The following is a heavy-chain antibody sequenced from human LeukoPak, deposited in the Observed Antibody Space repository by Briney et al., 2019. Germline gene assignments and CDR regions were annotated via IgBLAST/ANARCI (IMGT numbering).Heavy chain of an antibody. Sequence: GGSLRLSCAASGFTFSSYSMNWVRQAPGKGLEWVSYISSSSSTIYYADSVKGRFTISRDNAKNSLYLQMNSLRAEDTAVYYCTRAALFWSGYWDPHYYYYMDVWGKGTTVTVSS. V-gene: IGHV3-48*04. CDR1: GFTFSSYS. CDR2: ISSSSSTI. CDR3: TRAALFWSGYWDPHYYYYMDV. J-gene: IGHJ6*03. D-gene: IGHD3-3*01.